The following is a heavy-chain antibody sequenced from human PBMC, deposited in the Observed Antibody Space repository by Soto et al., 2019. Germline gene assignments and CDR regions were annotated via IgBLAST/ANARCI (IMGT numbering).Heavy chain of an antibody. J-gene: IGHJ6*02. CDR2: ISWDGGST. CDR1: GFTFDDYT. V-gene: IGHV3-43*01. Sequence: GGSLRLSCAASGFTFDDYTMHWVRQAPGKGLEWVSLISWDGGSTYYADSVKGRFTISRDNSKNSLYLHMNSLRTEDTALYYCAKDTGNYSVCSGFSGYYYYGMDVWGQGTTVTVSS. CDR3: AKDTGNYSVCSGFSGYYYYGMDV. D-gene: IGHD2-15*01.